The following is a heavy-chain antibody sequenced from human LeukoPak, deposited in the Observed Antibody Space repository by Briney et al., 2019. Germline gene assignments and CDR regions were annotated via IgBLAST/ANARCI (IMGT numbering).Heavy chain of an antibody. J-gene: IGHJ3*02. Sequence: GGSLRLSCAASGFTFSSYAMHWVRQAPGKGLEWVAVISYDGSNKYYADSVKGRFTISRDNSKNSLYLQMNSLRAEDTAVYYCAALVVTTDAFDIWGQGTMVTVSS. CDR1: GFTFSSYA. V-gene: IGHV3-30-3*01. CDR2: ISYDGSNK. CDR3: AALVVTTDAFDI. D-gene: IGHD3-22*01.